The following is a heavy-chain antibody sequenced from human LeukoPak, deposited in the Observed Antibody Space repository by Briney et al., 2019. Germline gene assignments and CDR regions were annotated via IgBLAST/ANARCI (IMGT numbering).Heavy chain of an antibody. Sequence: PSETLSLTCAVYGGSFSGYYWSWIRQPPGKGLEWIGEINHSGSTNYNPSLKSRVTISVDTSKNQFSLKLSSVTAADTAVYYCARDPIDYGDYRAFDIWGQGTMVTVSS. CDR2: INHSGST. CDR1: GGSFSGYY. V-gene: IGHV4-34*01. D-gene: IGHD4-17*01. J-gene: IGHJ3*02. CDR3: ARDPIDYGDYRAFDI.